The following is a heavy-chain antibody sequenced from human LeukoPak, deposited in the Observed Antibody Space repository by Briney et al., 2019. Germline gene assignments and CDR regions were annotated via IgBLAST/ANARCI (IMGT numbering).Heavy chain of an antibody. J-gene: IGHJ4*02. Sequence: GESLRLSCAASGFTVSSNYMSWVRQAPGKGLDWVSVIYSSGDTYYADSVKGRFTISRDNSKNTLYLQMNSLRAEDTAVYYCAKDPARLYSSSGTWGQGTLVTVSS. CDR1: GFTVSSNY. CDR3: AKDPARLYSSSGT. V-gene: IGHV3-53*01. CDR2: IYSSGDT. D-gene: IGHD6-6*01.